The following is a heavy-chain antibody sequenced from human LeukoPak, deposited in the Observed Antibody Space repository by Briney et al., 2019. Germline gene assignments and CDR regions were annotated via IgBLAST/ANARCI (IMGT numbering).Heavy chain of an antibody. Sequence: SETLSLTCTVSGGSISSIIYYWGWIRQPPGKGLEWIGSIYYSGSTYYNPSLKSRVTISVDMSKSQFSLRLTSVTAADTAVYYCARKNDFDIWGQGTLVTVSS. D-gene: IGHD2/OR15-2a*01. J-gene: IGHJ3*02. V-gene: IGHV4-39*07. CDR2: IYYSGST. CDR3: ARKNDFDI. CDR1: GGSISSIIYY.